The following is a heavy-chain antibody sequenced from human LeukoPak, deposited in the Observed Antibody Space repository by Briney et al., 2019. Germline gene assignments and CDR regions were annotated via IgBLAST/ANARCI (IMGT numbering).Heavy chain of an antibody. V-gene: IGHV4-39*01. CDR3: ARSITMIVGGWFDP. CDR2: IYYSGST. Sequence: SGTLSLTCTVSGGSISSSSYYWGWIRQPPGKGLEWIGSIYYSGSTYYNPSLKSRVTISVDTSKNQFSLKLSSVTAADTAVYYCARSITMIVGGWFDPWGQGTLVTVSS. J-gene: IGHJ5*02. CDR1: GGSISSSSYY. D-gene: IGHD3-22*01.